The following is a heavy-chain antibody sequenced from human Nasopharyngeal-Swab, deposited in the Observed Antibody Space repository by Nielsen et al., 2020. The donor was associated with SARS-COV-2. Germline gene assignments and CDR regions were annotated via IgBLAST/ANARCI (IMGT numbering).Heavy chain of an antibody. CDR3: ARYYSSGNFDY. D-gene: IGHD6-19*01. V-gene: IGHV4-59*01. CDR2: IYYSGST. J-gene: IGHJ4*02. Sequence: WIRQPPWKGLEWIGYIYYSGSTNYNPSLKSRVTISVDTSKNQFSLKLSSVTAADTAVYYCARYYSSGNFDYWGQGTLVTVSS.